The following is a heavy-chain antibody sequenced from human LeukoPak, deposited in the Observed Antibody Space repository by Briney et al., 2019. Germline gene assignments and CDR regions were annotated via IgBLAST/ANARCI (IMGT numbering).Heavy chain of an antibody. D-gene: IGHD3-9*01. CDR1: GYTFTSYA. V-gene: IGHV7-4-1*02. CDR3: ARRHLLTGYNSYYYYYGMDV. J-gene: IGHJ6*02. Sequence: ASVKVSCKASGYTFTSYAMNWVRQAPGQGLEWMGWINTNTGNPTYAQGFTGQFVFSLDTSVSTAYLQISSLKAEDTAVYYCARRHLLTGYNSYYYYYGMDVWGQGTTVTVSS. CDR2: INTNTGNP.